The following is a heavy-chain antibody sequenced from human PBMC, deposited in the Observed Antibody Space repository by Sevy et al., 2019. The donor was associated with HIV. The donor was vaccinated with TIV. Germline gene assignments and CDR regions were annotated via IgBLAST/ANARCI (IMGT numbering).Heavy chain of an antibody. D-gene: IGHD3-3*01. V-gene: IGHV3-30-3*01. J-gene: IGHJ6*02. CDR2: ISYDGSNK. Sequence: GGSLRLSCAASGFTFSSYAMHWVRQAPGKGLEWVAVISYDGSNKYYADSVKGRFTISRDNSKNTLYLQMISLGAEDTAVYYCARSFTIFGVVIVGGYYYGMDVWGQGTTVTVSS. CDR1: GFTFSSYA. CDR3: ARSFTIFGVVIVGGYYYGMDV.